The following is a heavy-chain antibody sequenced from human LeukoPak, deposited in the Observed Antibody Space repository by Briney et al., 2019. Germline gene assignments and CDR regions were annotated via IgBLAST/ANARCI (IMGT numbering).Heavy chain of an antibody. Sequence: GGSLRLSCAASGFTLRTYGMHWVRQAPGKGLEWVAFIRFDGSKKEYVESVKGRFTISRDNSKNTLYLQMNSLRAEDTAVYYCAKGPKVPAPTYYFDYWGQGTLVTVSS. CDR2: IRFDGSKK. D-gene: IGHD2-2*01. CDR3: AKGPKVPAPTYYFDY. J-gene: IGHJ4*02. CDR1: GFTLRTYG. V-gene: IGHV3-30*02.